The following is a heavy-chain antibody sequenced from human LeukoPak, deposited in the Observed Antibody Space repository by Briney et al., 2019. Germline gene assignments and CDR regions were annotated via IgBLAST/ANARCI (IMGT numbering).Heavy chain of an antibody. D-gene: IGHD2-2*01. CDR2: ISGSGGST. Sequence: PGGSLRLSCAASGFTFSSYAMSWVRQAPGKGLEWVSAISGSGGSTYYADSVKGRFTISRDNSKNTLYLQMNSLRAEDTAVYYCAKDMGDIVAVWGEIDYWGQGTLVTVSS. CDR1: GFTFSSYA. J-gene: IGHJ4*02. V-gene: IGHV3-23*01. CDR3: AKDMGDIVAVWGEIDY.